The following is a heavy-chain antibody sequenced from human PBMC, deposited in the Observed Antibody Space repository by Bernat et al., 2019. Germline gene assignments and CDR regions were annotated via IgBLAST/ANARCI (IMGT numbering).Heavy chain of an antibody. CDR1: GFTFSSYG. V-gene: IGHV3-30*18. D-gene: IGHD6-25*01. J-gene: IGHJ4*02. CDR3: AKSGIAAPFDY. Sequence: VQLVESGGGVVQPGRSLRLSCAASGFTFSSYGMHWVRQAPGKGLEWVAVISYDGSNKYYADSVKGRFTISRDNSKNRMVLQMNSLRAEDTAEYYCAKSGIAAPFDYWGQGTLVTVSS. CDR2: ISYDGSNK.